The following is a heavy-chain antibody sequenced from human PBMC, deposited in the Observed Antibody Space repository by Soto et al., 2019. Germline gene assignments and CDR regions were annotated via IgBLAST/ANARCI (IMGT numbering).Heavy chain of an antibody. D-gene: IGHD3-22*01. V-gene: IGHV1-69*13. CDR2: IIPIFGTA. CDR3: ARVFPPYYYDSSGMFDY. Sequence: SVKVSCKASGGTFSSCAISWVRQAPGQGLEWMGGIIPIFGTANYAQKFQGRVTITADESTSTAYMELSSLRSEDTAVYYCARVFPPYYYDSSGMFDYWGQGTLVTVSS. CDR1: GGTFSSCA. J-gene: IGHJ4*02.